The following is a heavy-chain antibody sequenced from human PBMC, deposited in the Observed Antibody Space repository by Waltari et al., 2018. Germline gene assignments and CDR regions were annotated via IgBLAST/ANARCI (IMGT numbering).Heavy chain of an antibody. D-gene: IGHD3-22*01. Sequence: EVQLVESGGGLYQPGVSVRLSCAASGFSVSSNYMFWVRQAPGRGLELVSVRFSSGRTYYADSVKGRFTISRDNSMNTVYLQMHSLRAEDTAMYYCARDVEDDGSGYSDWGQGTLVTVSS. CDR3: ARDVEDDGSGYSD. J-gene: IGHJ4*02. V-gene: IGHV3-53*01. CDR1: GFSVSSNY. CDR2: RFSSGRT.